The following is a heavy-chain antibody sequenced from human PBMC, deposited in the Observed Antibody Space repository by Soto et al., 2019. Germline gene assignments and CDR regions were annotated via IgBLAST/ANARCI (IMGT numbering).Heavy chain of an antibody. J-gene: IGHJ6*03. V-gene: IGHV3-74*03. CDR1: GFTFSSYW. Sequence: EVQLVESGGGIVQPGGSLRLSCAASGFTFSSYWMHWVRQAPGKGLVWVSRINGDGSTTKYAESVTGRFTMSRNNAKNTLYLQMNIRRAEDTAMFYCARDPDISGGLHYYNSMVVWGRRTTVTVSS. CDR2: INGDGSTT. CDR3: ARDPDISGGLHYYNSMVV. D-gene: IGHD2-15*01.